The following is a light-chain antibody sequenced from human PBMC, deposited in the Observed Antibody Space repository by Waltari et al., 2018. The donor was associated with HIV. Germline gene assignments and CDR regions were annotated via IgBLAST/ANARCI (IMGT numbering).Light chain of an antibody. CDR3: QSYDSGFVV. CDR1: SSNIGAGSD. CDR2: GNS. Sequence: SVLTQPPSVSGAPGQRVTIPCTGSSSNIGAGSDVHWYQQLPGTAPKLLIYGNSNRPSGVPDRFSGSKSGTSASLAITGLQAEDEADYYCQSYDSGFVVFGGGTKLTVL. V-gene: IGLV1-40*01. J-gene: IGLJ2*01.